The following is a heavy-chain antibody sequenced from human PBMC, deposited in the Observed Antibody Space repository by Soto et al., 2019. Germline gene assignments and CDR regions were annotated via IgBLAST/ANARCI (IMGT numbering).Heavy chain of an antibody. J-gene: IGHJ6*01. CDR2: ISYYXVPI. Sequence: GAALTLLATACVFLFSSYSTNRARHAPGKGLEWVAVISYYXVPIYHSRYVKGRFTISRDKSNYTLYLQMDSLRAAEPAVYYCERRDTPNWNYYSFGMKVGGQATTVSVSS. V-gene: IGHV3-30-3*01. D-gene: IGHD1-1*01. CDR3: ERRDTPNWNYYSFGMKV. CDR1: VFLFSSYS.